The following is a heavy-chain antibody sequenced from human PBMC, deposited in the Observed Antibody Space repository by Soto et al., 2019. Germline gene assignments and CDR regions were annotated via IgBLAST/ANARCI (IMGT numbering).Heavy chain of an antibody. V-gene: IGHV3-53*04. CDR3: ARVDSSSWYQGGYAFDI. J-gene: IGHJ3*02. CDR1: GFTVSSNY. CDR2: SYSGGST. D-gene: IGHD6-13*01. Sequence: GGSLRLSCAASGFTVSSNYMSWVRQAPGKGLEWVSVSYSGGSTYYADSVKGRFTISRHNSKNTLYLQMNSLRAEDTAVYYCARVDSSSWYQGGYAFDIWGQGTMVTVSS.